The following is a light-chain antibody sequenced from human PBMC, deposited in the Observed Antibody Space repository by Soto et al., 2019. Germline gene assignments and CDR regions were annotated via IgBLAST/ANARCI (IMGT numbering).Light chain of an antibody. CDR2: GNN. Sequence: QAVVTQPPSVSGAPGQRVTISCTGSSSNIGAGYDVHWYQQLPGTAPKLLIYGNNNRPSGVPDRFSGSKSGTSASLAIAGLQAEDEADYYCQSFASSMSGSVFGGGTKLTVL. J-gene: IGLJ3*02. CDR3: QSFASSMSGSV. CDR1: SSNIGAGYD. V-gene: IGLV1-40*01.